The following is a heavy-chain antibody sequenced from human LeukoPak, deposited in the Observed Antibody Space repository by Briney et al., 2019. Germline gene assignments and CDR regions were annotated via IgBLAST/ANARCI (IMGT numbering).Heavy chain of an antibody. CDR2: IYYSGST. CDR3: ARQIPYSSSWYAWANWFDP. D-gene: IGHD6-13*01. Sequence: SETLSLTCTVSGGSISSYYWSWIRQPPGKRLEWIGYIYYSGSTKYNPSLKSRVTISVDTSKNQFSLKLSSVTAADTAVYCCARQIPYSSSWYAWANWFDPWGQGTLVTVSS. J-gene: IGHJ5*02. CDR1: GGSISSYY. V-gene: IGHV4-59*08.